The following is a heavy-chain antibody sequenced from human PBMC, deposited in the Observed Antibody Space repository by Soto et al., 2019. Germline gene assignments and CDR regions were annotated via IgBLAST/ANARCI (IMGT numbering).Heavy chain of an antibody. CDR2: ISASNGDS. V-gene: IGHV1-18*01. J-gene: IGHJ6*03. Sequence: QVQLVQSGAEVKKPGASVRVACKTSGYNFIDYVISWVRQTPGQGLECVGWISASNGDSNFAQKVQGRVTMTTDTSMSTGHNELRSLRADDSAVYFFARAATTTEKYYYYMGVWGKGTTVTVSS. CDR3: ARAATTTEKYYYYMGV. CDR1: GYNFIDYV. D-gene: IGHD1-26*01.